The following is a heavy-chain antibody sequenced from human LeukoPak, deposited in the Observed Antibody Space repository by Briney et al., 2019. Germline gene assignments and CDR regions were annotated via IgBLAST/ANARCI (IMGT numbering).Heavy chain of an antibody. CDR1: GFTFSSYA. CDR3: AKSDTAMEIPVDY. Sequence: GGSLRLSCAASGFTFSSYAMSWVRQAPGEGLEWVSDINGSGGSTYYADPVKGRFTISRDNSKNTLYLQMNSLRAEDTAVYYCAKSDTAMEIPVDYWGQGTLVTVSS. V-gene: IGHV3-23*01. CDR2: INGSGGST. D-gene: IGHD5-18*01. J-gene: IGHJ4*02.